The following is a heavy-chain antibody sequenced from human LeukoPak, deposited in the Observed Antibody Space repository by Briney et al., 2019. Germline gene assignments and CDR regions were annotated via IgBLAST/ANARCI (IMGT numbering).Heavy chain of an antibody. CDR1: GYTFTGYY. D-gene: IGHD1-1*01. Sequence: GASVKVSCKASGYTFTGYYMHWVRQAPGQGLEWMGWINPNSGGTNYAQKFQGRVTMTRDTSISTAYMELSRLRSDDTAVYYCARSHRRTGTCSDYWGQGTLVTVSS. CDR3: ARSHRRTGTCSDY. J-gene: IGHJ4*02. V-gene: IGHV1-2*02. CDR2: INPNSGGT.